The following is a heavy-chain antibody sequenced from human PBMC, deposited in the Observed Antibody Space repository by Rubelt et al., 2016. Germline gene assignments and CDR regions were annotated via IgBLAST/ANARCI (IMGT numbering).Heavy chain of an antibody. J-gene: IGHJ4*02. CDR1: GFTFSSYA. V-gene: IGHV3-21*01. D-gene: IGHD6-6*01. CDR3: ARVYSSSFDY. Sequence: VQLVESGGGVVQPGRSLRLSCAASGFTFSSYAMHWVRQAPGKGLEWISSISSSSSYIYYADSVKGRLTIASDNAKNSLYLQMNSLRAEDTAVYYCARVYSSSFDYWGQGTLVTVSS. CDR2: ISSSSSYI.